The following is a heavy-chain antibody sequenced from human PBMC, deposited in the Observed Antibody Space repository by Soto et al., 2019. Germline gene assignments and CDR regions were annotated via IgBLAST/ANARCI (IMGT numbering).Heavy chain of an antibody. CDR3: ARDRYSLGGMDV. D-gene: IGHD6-13*01. J-gene: IGHJ6*02. V-gene: IGHV1-46*01. CDR1: GYTFTGYY. CDR2: INPSGGST. Sequence: GASVKVSCKASGYTFTGYYMHWVRQAPGQGLEWMGIINPSGGSTSYAQKFQGRVTMTRDTSTSTVYMELSSLRSEDTAVYYCARDRYSLGGMDVWGQGTTVTVSS.